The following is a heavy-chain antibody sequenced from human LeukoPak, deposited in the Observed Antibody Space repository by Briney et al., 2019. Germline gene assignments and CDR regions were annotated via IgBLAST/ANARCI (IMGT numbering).Heavy chain of an antibody. CDR2: IHYTGST. CDR3: ARGGDDRGVVAPYYFDY. D-gene: IGHD2-21*01. V-gene: IGHV4-59*01. J-gene: IGHJ4*02. CDR1: GGSISSYY. Sequence: PSETLSLTCTVSGGSISSYYWSWIRQSPGKGLECIGYIHYTGSTNYNPSLKSRVTISVDTSKNQFSLKLSSVTAADTAVYYCARGGDDRGVVAPYYFDYWGQGTLVTVSS.